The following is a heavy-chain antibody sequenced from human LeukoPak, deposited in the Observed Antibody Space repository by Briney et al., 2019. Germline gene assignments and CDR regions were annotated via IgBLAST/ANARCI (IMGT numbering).Heavy chain of an antibody. CDR3: ARWAGAYSHPYDY. CDR1: GFTVSSNS. J-gene: IGHJ4*02. Sequence: GGSLRLSCTVSGFTVSSNSMSWVRQAPGKGLEWVSFIYSDNTHYSDSVKGRFTISRDNSKNTLYLQMNSLRAEDTAVYYCARWAGAYSHPYDYWGQGTLVTVSS. V-gene: IGHV3-53*01. CDR2: IYSDNT. D-gene: IGHD4/OR15-4a*01.